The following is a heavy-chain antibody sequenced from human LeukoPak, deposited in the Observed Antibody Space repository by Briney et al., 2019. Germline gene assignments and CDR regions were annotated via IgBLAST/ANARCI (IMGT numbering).Heavy chain of an antibody. Sequence: SQTLSLTCSVSGGSLSNYYWNWIRQPPGKGLEWIGQIYYSGGTKYNPSLQSRVTISVDTSKTQFSLKLSSVTAADTAVYYCARDPEFDGGHGFDHWGQGTLVTVSS. V-gene: IGHV4-59*01. J-gene: IGHJ4*02. CDR2: IYYSGGT. D-gene: IGHD4-23*01. CDR1: GGSLSNYY. CDR3: ARDPEFDGGHGFDH.